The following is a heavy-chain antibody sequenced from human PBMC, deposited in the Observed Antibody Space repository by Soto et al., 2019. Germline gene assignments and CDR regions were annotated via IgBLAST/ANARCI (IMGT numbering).Heavy chain of an antibody. V-gene: IGHV3-53*01. Sequence: HPGGSLRLSCAASGFTVSSNYMSWVRQAPGKGLEWVSVIYSGGSTYYADSVKGRFTISRDNSKNTLYLQMNSLRAEDTAAYYCARVVGGYDGFDYWGQGILVTVSS. J-gene: IGHJ4*02. CDR2: IYSGGST. D-gene: IGHD5-12*01. CDR3: ARVVGGYDGFDY. CDR1: GFTVSSNY.